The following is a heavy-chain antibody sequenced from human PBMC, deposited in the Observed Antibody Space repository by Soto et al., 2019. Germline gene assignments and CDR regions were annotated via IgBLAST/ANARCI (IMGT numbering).Heavy chain of an antibody. CDR2: ISGSGGST. Sequence: EVQLLESGGGLVQPGGSLRLSCAASGFTFSSYAMSWVRQAPGKGLEWVSAISGSGGSTYYADSVKGRFTISRDNSKNTLYLQMNSLRAEDTPVYYCAKSNWNYVGQFGYWGQGTQVTVSS. D-gene: IGHD1-7*01. CDR3: AKSNWNYVGQFGY. CDR1: GFTFSSYA. V-gene: IGHV3-23*01. J-gene: IGHJ4*02.